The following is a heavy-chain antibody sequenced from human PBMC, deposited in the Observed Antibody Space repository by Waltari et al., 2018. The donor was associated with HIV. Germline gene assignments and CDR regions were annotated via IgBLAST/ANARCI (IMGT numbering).Heavy chain of an antibody. CDR1: GFTFSNYW. J-gene: IGHJ4*02. Sequence: EVKLVESGGGLVQPGGCLRLSCAASGFTFSNYWMSWARQAPGKGPEWVASMNQDGSDIYYGDSVKGRFTISRDNAKNSLYLQLNSLRADETAVYYCARDERWGQGTLVTVSS. CDR2: MNQDGSDI. CDR3: ARDER. V-gene: IGHV3-7*01.